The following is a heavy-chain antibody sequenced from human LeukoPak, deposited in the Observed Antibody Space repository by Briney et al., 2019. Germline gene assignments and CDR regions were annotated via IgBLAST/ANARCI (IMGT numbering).Heavy chain of an antibody. CDR2: ISGSGGST. J-gene: IGHJ4*02. D-gene: IGHD5-24*01. CDR3: AKVLMAARQYFDY. V-gene: IGHV3-23*01. CDR1: GFTFSSYA. Sequence: PGGSLRLSCAASGFTFSSYAMSWVRQAPGKGLEWVSAISGSGGSTYYADSVKGRFTISRDNSKNTLYLQMNSLRAVDTAVYYCAKVLMAARQYFDYWGQRTLVTVSS.